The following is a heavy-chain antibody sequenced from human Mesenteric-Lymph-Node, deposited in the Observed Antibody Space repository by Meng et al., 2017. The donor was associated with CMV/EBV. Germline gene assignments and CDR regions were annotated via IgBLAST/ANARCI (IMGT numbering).Heavy chain of an antibody. CDR1: GFTFSSYE. D-gene: IGHD3-10*01. CDR3: VRAGGFYYGSGSFFDS. Sequence: ETLSLTCAASGFTFSSYEMNWVRQAPGKGLEWVANIRQDGSEKNSVDSVKGRFTISRDNAKSSLYLQMNSLRADDTAVYYCVRAGGFYYGSGSFFDSWGQGTLVTVSS. CDR2: IRQDGSEK. J-gene: IGHJ4*02. V-gene: IGHV3-7*01.